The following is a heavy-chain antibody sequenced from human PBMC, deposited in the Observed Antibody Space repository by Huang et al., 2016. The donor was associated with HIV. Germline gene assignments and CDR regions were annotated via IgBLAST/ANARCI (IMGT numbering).Heavy chain of an antibody. CDR1: GGSFSGYY. V-gene: IGHV4-34*01. Sequence: QVQLQQWGAGLLKPSETLSLTCAVYGGSFSGYYWSWIRQPPGKGLEWSGEIHQSGSTNYTPSLKSRVTISVDTSKNQFSLKLSSVTVADTAVYYCARAYYYYDSSGYLHYFDYWGQGTLVTVSS. D-gene: IGHD3-22*01. CDR3: ARAYYYYDSSGYLHYFDY. CDR2: IHQSGST. J-gene: IGHJ4*02.